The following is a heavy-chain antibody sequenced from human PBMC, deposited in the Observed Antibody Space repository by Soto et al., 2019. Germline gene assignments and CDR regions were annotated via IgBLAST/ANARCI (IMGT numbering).Heavy chain of an antibody. V-gene: IGHV3-30-3*01. CDR1: GFTFSSYT. Sequence: QVQLVESGGGVVQPGRSLRLSCAASGFTFSSYTMHWVRQAPGKGLDWVAVISYDGTNKYYADSVKGRFTISRDNSRSTVYLQMNSLRAEDTAVYYCARGPGPPKPSNWFDPWGQGTLVTVSS. CDR2: ISYDGTNK. J-gene: IGHJ5*02. CDR3: ARGPGPPKPSNWFDP. D-gene: IGHD1-1*01.